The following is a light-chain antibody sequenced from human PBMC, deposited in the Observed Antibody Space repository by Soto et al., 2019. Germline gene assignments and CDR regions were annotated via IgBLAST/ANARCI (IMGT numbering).Light chain of an antibody. CDR1: QGISSY. CDR3: QHLNNYLRT. Sequence: IPVSQTPSTFGSSLVDNVTIPCRARQGISSYIAWYQQKPGKASTQLINAAATLLRAGPSWCSGSGSWREFSLSISSLQQQDVITKYCQHLNNYLRTFGQGTKVDIK. V-gene: IGKV1-9*01. CDR2: AAA. J-gene: IGKJ1*01.